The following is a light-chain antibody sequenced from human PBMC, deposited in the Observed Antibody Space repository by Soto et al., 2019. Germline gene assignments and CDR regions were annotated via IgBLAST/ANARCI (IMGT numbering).Light chain of an antibody. CDR3: QQYNSYPWT. V-gene: IGKV1-5*01. J-gene: IGKJ1*01. CDR1: QSISSW. Sequence: DIQMTQSPSTLSASVGDRVTITCRASQSISSWLAWYQQKPGKAPKLLIYDASSLESGVPSRFSGSGSGTEFTLTISSLQPDDFATYDGQQYNSYPWTFGQWTKVEIK. CDR2: DAS.